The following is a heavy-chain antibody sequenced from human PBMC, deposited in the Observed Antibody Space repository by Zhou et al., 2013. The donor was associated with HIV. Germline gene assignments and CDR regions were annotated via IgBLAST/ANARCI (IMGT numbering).Heavy chain of an antibody. J-gene: IGHJ3*02. CDR2: ISAYNGNT. D-gene: IGHD2-21*02. V-gene: IGHV1-18*01. CDR1: GYTFTSYG. Sequence: QVQLVQSGAEVKKPGASVKVSCKASGYTFTSYGISWVRQAPGQGLEWMGWISAYNGNTNYAQKLQGRVTMTTDTSTSTAYMELRSLRSDDTAVYYCARDRPQDAWYVVVTAIEAFDIWGQGTMVTVSS. CDR3: ARDRPQDAWYVVVTAIEAFDI.